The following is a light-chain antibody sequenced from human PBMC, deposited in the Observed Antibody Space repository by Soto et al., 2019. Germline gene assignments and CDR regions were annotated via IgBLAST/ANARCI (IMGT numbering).Light chain of an antibody. CDR2: AAS. J-gene: IGKJ5*01. Sequence: IQMTQSPSSLSASVGDRVTIPCRASQNISSYLNWYQQKPGKAPKLLIYAASSLQNGVPSRFSGSGSGTEFTLTISSLQPDDFATYYCQQYNTYSTFGQGTRLEIK. CDR1: QNISSY. CDR3: QQYNTYST. V-gene: IGKV1-39*01.